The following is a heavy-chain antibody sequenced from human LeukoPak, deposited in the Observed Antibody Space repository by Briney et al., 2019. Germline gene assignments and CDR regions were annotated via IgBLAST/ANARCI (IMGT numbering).Heavy chain of an antibody. Sequence: GGSLRLSCAASGFTFSRYPMGWVRQAPGKGLEWVSGISAGGDGTYHADPVKGRFTISRDNSKNTLYLEMNSLRAEDTAVYYCAKSLLTTATGTGRAFDIWGQGTMVTVSA. CDR2: ISAGGDGT. D-gene: IGHD1-1*01. J-gene: IGHJ3*02. V-gene: IGHV3-23*01. CDR1: GFTFSRYP. CDR3: AKSLLTTATGTGRAFDI.